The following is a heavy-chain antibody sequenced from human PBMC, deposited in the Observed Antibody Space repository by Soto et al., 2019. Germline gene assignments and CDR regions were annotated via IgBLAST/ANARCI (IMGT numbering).Heavy chain of an antibody. CDR3: ARNRYGGYDFYY. Sequence: QVQLQESGPGLVKPSGTLSLTCAVSSGSITSSNWWSWVRQPPGKGLEWIGEVSHSGNTNYIPSLKSRVTISVDKSRNQFSLRLNSVTAADTAVYYCARNRYGGYDFYYWGQGTLVTVSS. V-gene: IGHV4-4*02. J-gene: IGHJ4*02. CDR1: SGSITSSNW. D-gene: IGHD5-12*01. CDR2: VSHSGNT.